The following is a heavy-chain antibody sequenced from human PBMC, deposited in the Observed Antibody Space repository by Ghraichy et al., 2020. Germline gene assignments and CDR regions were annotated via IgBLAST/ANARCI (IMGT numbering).Heavy chain of an antibody. CDR3: ARVRYSGYRGWYYYYGMDV. CDR1: AYPFSRYS. V-gene: IGHV3-7*01. Sequence: GGSLRLSWTASAYPFSRYSRCHIRHPPVQGLKWMANIKQDGSETYYVASVKRRFTISRDNAKNSLYLQMNSTSAEDTTVYYCARVRYSGYRGWYYYYGMDVWGQGTTVTVSS. CDR2: IKQDGSET. J-gene: IGHJ6*02. D-gene: IGHD5-12*01.